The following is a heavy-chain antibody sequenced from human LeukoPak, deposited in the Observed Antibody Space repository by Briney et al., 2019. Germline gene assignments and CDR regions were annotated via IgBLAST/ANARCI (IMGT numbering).Heavy chain of an antibody. D-gene: IGHD3-10*02. CDR3: VREPYVRSSDRHERAFDY. CDR2: INPSGGST. V-gene: IGHV1-46*01. Sequence: ASVKVSCKASGYTFTSYYMHWVRQAPGQGLEWMGIINPSGGSTSYAQKFQGRVTMTRDTSIATVYMELSSLTSDDTAVYFCVREPYVRSSDRHERAFDYWGQGTLVTVSS. CDR1: GYTFTSYY. J-gene: IGHJ4*02.